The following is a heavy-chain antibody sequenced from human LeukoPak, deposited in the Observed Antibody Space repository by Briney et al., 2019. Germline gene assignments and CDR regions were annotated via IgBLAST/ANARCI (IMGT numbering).Heavy chain of an antibody. V-gene: IGHV1-2*02. D-gene: IGHD6-19*01. CDR3: ARSDSSAGTIDY. CDR1: GYTFTGYY. J-gene: IGHJ4*02. Sequence: GASVNVSCTASGYTFTGYYMHWVRPAPGQGLAGMGWINPNSGGTNYAQKFQGRVTMTRDTSISTAYMELSRLRSDDTAVYYCARSDSSAGTIDYWGQGTLVTVSS. CDR2: INPNSGGT.